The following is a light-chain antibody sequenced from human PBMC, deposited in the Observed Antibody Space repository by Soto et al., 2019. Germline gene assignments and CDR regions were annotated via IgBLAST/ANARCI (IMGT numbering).Light chain of an antibody. Sequence: EIVLTQSPATLSLSPGDRATLSCRASQSISNSLAWYQHKPGQAPRLLVCDATDRATGIPARFSGSGSGTNFTLTISSLEPEDSAVYYCQQRSFWPPLTFGHGTRLEIK. CDR1: QSISNS. CDR2: DAT. V-gene: IGKV3-11*01. J-gene: IGKJ5*01. CDR3: QQRSFWPPLT.